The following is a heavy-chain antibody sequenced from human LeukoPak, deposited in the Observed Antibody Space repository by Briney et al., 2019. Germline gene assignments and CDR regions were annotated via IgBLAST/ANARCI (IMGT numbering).Heavy chain of an antibody. V-gene: IGHV3-21*01. CDR1: GFTLSSYS. D-gene: IGHD3-22*01. J-gene: IGHJ4*02. CDR2: ISRTSAYM. Sequence: GGSLRLSCVASGFTLSSYSMNWVRQAPGKGLEWVSSISRTSAYMYYADSVKGRFTISGDNAKNSLYLQMNSLRAEDTAVYYCARDQHYYDSSGYDYWGQGTLVTVSS. CDR3: ARDQHYYDSSGYDY.